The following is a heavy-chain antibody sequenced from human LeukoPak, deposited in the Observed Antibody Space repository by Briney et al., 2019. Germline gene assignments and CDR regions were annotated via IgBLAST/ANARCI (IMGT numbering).Heavy chain of an antibody. V-gene: IGHV1-24*01. J-gene: IGHJ5*01. CDR2: FDPGDDET. D-gene: IGHD1-26*01. CDR1: GYSLSELS. Sequence: ASVKVSCKVSGYSLSELSTHWVRQAPGQGLEWMGGFDPGDDETIYAQKFQGRVTTTEDTSTDTAYLELSSLRSEDTAVYFCATEKDLLLDSWGQGTPVTVSS. CDR3: ATEKDLLLDS.